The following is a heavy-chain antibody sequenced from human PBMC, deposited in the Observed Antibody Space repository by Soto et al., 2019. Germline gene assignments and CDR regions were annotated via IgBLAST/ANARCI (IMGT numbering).Heavy chain of an antibody. V-gene: IGHV4-59*01. CDR2: IYYSGST. Sequence: ETLSLTCTVSGGSISSYYWSWIRQPPGKGLEWIGYIYYSGSTNYNPSLKSRVTISVDTSKNQFSLKLSSVTAADTAVYYCARAYISAWRTADYYYYGMDVWGQGTTVTVSS. CDR1: GGSISSYY. CDR3: ARAYISAWRTADYYYYGMDV. J-gene: IGHJ6*02. D-gene: IGHD6-19*01.